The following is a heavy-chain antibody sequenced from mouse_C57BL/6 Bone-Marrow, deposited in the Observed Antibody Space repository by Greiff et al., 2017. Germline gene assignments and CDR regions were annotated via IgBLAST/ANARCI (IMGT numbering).Heavy chain of an antibody. J-gene: IGHJ2*01. CDR3: TRSGNGDGKDFDY. Sequence: VQLQQSGAELVRPGASVTLSCKASGYTFTDYEMHWVKQTPVHGLEWIGAIDPETGGTAYNQKFKGKAILTADKSSSTAYMELRSLTSEDSAVYYCTRSGNGDGKDFDYWGQGTTLTVSS. CDR2: IDPETGGT. CDR1: GYTFTDYE. V-gene: IGHV1-15*01. D-gene: IGHD4-1*01.